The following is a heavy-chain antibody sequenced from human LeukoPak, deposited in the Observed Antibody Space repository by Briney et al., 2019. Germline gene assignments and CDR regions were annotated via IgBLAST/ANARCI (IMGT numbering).Heavy chain of an antibody. D-gene: IGHD3-10*01. CDR3: ATDLKNYGSGSYNWFDP. CDR1: GYTLTELS. CDR2: FDPEDGET. J-gene: IGHJ5*02. Sequence: ASVKVSCKVSGYTLTELSMHWVRQAPGKGLEWMGGFDPEDGETIYAQKFQGRVTMTEDTSTDTAYMELSSLRSEDTAVYYCATDLKNYGSGSYNWFDPWGQGTLVTVSS. V-gene: IGHV1-24*01.